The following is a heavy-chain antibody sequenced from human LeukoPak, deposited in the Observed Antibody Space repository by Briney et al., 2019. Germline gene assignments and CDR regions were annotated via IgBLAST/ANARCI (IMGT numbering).Heavy chain of an antibody. CDR2: INTNSGGT. V-gene: IGHV1-2*02. J-gene: IGHJ4*02. D-gene: IGHD3-16*01. CDR3: ARVRAPAYALLNY. Sequence: GASVTVSCKASGYTFTSYSMHWVRQAPGQGLEWVGWINTNSGGTNYAQTFQGRVTIARDTSISTAYMERSRLRADDTAVYYCARVRAPAYALLNYWGQGTLVTVSS. CDR1: GYTFTSYS.